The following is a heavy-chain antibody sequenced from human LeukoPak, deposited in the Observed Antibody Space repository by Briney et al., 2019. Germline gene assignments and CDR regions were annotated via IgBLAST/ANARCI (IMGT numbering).Heavy chain of an antibody. CDR2: INHSGST. D-gene: IGHD6-19*01. V-gene: IGHV4-34*01. CDR3: ARSVAGSGWFDP. J-gene: IGHJ5*02. Sequence: SETLSLTCAVYGGSFSGYYRSWIRQPPGKGLEWIGEINHSGSTNYNPSLKSRVTISVDTSKNQFSLKLSSVTAADTAVYYCARSVAGSGWFDPWGQGTLVTVSS. CDR1: GGSFSGYY.